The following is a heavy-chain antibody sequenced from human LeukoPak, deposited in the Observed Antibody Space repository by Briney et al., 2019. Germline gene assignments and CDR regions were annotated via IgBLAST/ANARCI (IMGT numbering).Heavy chain of an antibody. Sequence: SQTLSLTCTVSGGSISSGSYYWSWIRQPAGKGLEWIGRIYTSGSTNYNPSLKSRVTISVDTSKNQFSLKLSSVTAADTAVYYCARPKYHGSVIDYWGQGTLVTVSS. CDR2: IYTSGST. J-gene: IGHJ4*02. CDR3: ARPKYHGSVIDY. D-gene: IGHD2-2*01. CDR1: GGSISSGSYY. V-gene: IGHV4-61*02.